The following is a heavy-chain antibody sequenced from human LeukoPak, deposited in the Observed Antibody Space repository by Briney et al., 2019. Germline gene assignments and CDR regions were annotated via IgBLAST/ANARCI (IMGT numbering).Heavy chain of an antibody. D-gene: IGHD3-3*01. CDR1: GGSISSYY. CDR3: ARLSFFGVVRDYYYYMDV. Sequence: SETLSLTCTVSGGSISSYYWSWIRQPPGKGLEWIGYIYTSGSTNYNPSLKSRVTISVDTSKNQFSLKLSSVTAADTAVYYCARLSFFGVVRDYYYYMDVWGKGTTVTVSS. J-gene: IGHJ6*03. CDR2: IYTSGST. V-gene: IGHV4-4*09.